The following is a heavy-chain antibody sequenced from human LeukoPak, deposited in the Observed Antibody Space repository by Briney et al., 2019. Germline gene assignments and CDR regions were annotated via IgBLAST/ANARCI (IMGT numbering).Heavy chain of an antibody. Sequence: GGSLRLSCAASGFTFSSYAMTWVRQAPGKGLEWVSTISGSDGSTYYADSVKGRFTISRDNSKNTLYLQMNSLRAEDTAVYYCAKTSGSGSFHDAFDIWGQGTMVTVSS. CDR2: ISGSDGST. CDR1: GFTFSSYA. J-gene: IGHJ3*02. V-gene: IGHV3-23*01. D-gene: IGHD3-10*01. CDR3: AKTSGSGSFHDAFDI.